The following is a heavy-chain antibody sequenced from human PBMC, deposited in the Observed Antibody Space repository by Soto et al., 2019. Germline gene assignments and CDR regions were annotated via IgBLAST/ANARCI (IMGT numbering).Heavy chain of an antibody. V-gene: IGHV1-46*01. CDR2: INPSGGST. CDR3: ARGLPPGVQLERQNWYDP. J-gene: IGHJ5*02. CDR1: GYTFTSYY. Sequence: ASVKVSCKAPGYTFTSYYMHWVRQAPGQGLEWMGIINPSGGSTSYAQKFQGRVTMTRDTSTSTVYMELSSLRSEDTAVYYCARGLPPGVQLERQNWYDPWGQGPLVTVSS. D-gene: IGHD1-1*01.